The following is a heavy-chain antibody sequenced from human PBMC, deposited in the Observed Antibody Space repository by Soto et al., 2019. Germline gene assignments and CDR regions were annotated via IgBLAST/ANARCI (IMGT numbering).Heavy chain of an antibody. J-gene: IGHJ6*02. CDR1: GFVFSSYS. V-gene: IGHV3-21*01. Sequence: EVILVESGGGLVKPGWSLRLSCANSGFVFSSYSMNWVRQAPGKGLEWVSSISASGSYTFHADSVKGRFTISRDNANNLLYLQMSSLRADDTAVYYCAREVIEVTNGMDVWGQGTTVTVSS. CDR3: AREVIEVTNGMDV. CDR2: ISASGSYT. D-gene: IGHD2-21*01.